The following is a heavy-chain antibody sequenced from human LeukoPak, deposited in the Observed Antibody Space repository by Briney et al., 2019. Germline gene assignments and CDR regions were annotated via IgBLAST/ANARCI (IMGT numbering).Heavy chain of an antibody. Sequence: PGGSLRLSCAASGFTFSSYGMHWVRQAPGTGLEWVAVIWYDGSNKYYADSAKGRFTISRDNSKNTLYLQMNSLRAEDTAVYYCARDTLDAFDIWGQGTMVTVSS. CDR3: ARDTLDAFDI. CDR2: IWYDGSNK. J-gene: IGHJ3*02. CDR1: GFTFSSYG. V-gene: IGHV3-33*01.